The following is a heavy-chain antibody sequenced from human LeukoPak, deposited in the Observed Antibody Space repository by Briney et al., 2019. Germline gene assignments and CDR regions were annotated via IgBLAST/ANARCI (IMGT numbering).Heavy chain of an antibody. CDR1: GFTFSSYE. CDR2: ISSSGSSV. CDR3: ARKHSFDY. V-gene: IGHV3-48*03. J-gene: IGHJ4*02. Sequence: PGGSLRLSCAASGFTFSSYEMNWVRQAPGKGLEWVSHISSSGSSVYYADSVKGRFTISRDNAKNSLYLQINSLRAEDTAVYYCARKHSFDYWGQGTLVTVSS.